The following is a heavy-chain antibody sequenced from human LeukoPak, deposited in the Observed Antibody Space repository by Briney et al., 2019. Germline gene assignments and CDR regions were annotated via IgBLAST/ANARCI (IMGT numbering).Heavy chain of an antibody. CDR3: ARDRDNWFDP. J-gene: IGHJ5*02. CDR1: GGSFSGYY. CDR2: INHSGST. V-gene: IGHV4-34*01. Sequence: SETLSLTCAVYGGSFSGYYWGWIRQPPGKGLEWIGEINHSGSTNYNPSLKSRVTISVDTSKNQFSLKLSSVTAADTAVYYCARDRDNWFDPWGQGTLVTVSS.